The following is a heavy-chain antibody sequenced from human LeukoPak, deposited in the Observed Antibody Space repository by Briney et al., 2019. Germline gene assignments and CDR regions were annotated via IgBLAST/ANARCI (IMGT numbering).Heavy chain of an antibody. V-gene: IGHV3-21*01. J-gene: IGHJ3*02. CDR1: GFTFSSYS. D-gene: IGHD3-22*01. CDR2: ISSSSSYI. CDR3: ASMTPLKYYYDSI. Sequence: GGSLRLSCAASGFTFSSYSMNWVRQAPGKGLEWVSSISSSSSYIYYADSVKGRFTISRDNAKNSLYLQMNSLRAEDTAVYYCASMTPLKYYYDSIWGQGTMVTVSS.